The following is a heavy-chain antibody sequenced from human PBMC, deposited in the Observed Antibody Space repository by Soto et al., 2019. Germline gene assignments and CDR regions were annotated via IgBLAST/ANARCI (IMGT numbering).Heavy chain of an antibody. D-gene: IGHD2-8*02. CDR3: ARDKITGLFAY. CDR1: GGSFSGYY. Sequence: QVQLQQWGAGLLKPSETLSLTCAVYGGSFSGYYWTWIRQPPGTGLEWIGEINHSGSTNYNPSLKTQVTISVDTSKNPSSPKLTSVTAADTAVDYCARDKITGLFAYWGQGTLVTVSS. J-gene: IGHJ4*02. CDR2: INHSGST. V-gene: IGHV4-34*01.